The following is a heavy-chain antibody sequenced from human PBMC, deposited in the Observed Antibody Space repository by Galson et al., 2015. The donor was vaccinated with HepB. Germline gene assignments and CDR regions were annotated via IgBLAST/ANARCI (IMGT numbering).Heavy chain of an antibody. CDR2: ISGSGGST. CDR1: GFTFSSYA. Sequence: SLRLSCAASGFTFSSYAMSWVRQAPGKGLEWVSAISGSGGSTYYADSVKGRFTISRDNSKNTLYLQMNSLRAEDTAVYYCAKDRYCSSTSCLPMYSSSRAFDYWGQGTLVTVSS. V-gene: IGHV3-23*01. D-gene: IGHD2-2*01. CDR3: AKDRYCSSTSCLPMYSSSRAFDY. J-gene: IGHJ4*02.